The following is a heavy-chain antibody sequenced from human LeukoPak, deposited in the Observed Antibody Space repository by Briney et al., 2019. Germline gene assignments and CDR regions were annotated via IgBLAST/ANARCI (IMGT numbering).Heavy chain of an antibody. CDR3: TTDSKMYQLPKFDY. V-gene: IGHV3-15*07. CDR2: IKSKTDGGTT. Sequence: PGGSLRLSCAASGFTFSSYWMHWVRQAPGKGLEWVGRIKSKTDGGTTDYAAPVKGRFTISRDDSKNTLYLQMNSLKTEDTAVYYCTTDSKMYQLPKFDYWGQGTLVTVSS. CDR1: GFTFSSYW. J-gene: IGHJ4*02. D-gene: IGHD2-2*01.